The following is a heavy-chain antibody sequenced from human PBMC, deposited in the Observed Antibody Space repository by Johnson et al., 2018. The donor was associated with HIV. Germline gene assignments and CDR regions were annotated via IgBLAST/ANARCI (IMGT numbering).Heavy chain of an antibody. Sequence: VQLLESGGGLVQPGGSLRLSCAASGFTVSSNYMSWVRQAPGKGLEWVAVIWYDGSNKYYADSVRGRFTISRDNSKNTLYLQMNSVRAEDTAVYYCARASNYEYDAFDIWGQGTMVTVSS. J-gene: IGHJ3*02. V-gene: IGHV3-33*08. D-gene: IGHD1-7*01. CDR3: ARASNYEYDAFDI. CDR2: IWYDGSNK. CDR1: GFTVSSNY.